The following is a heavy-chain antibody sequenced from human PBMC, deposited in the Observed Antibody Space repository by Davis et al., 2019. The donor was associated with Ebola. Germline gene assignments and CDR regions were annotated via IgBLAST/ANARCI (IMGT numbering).Heavy chain of an antibody. Sequence: AASVKVSCKASGYTFSIYDFNWVRQAAGQGLEWMGWMNPHTGYTGYARKFQGRVTMTRNSSINTAYMELTSLTSDDPAVYYCARGLMDSAAFRAGWFDPWGQGTLVTVSS. J-gene: IGHJ5*02. CDR2: MNPHTGYT. V-gene: IGHV1-8*01. CDR1: GYTFSIYD. CDR3: ARGLMDSAAFRAGWFDP. D-gene: IGHD2/OR15-2a*01.